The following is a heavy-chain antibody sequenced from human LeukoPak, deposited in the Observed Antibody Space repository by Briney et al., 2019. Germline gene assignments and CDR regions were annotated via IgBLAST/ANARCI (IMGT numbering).Heavy chain of an antibody. CDR1: GGSISSYY. V-gene: IGHV4-4*07. CDR3: ARVVVQQLNNWFDP. D-gene: IGHD6-13*01. Sequence: PSETLSLTCTVSGGSISSYYWSWIRQPPGKGLEWIGRIYTSGSTNYNPSLKSRVTMSVDTSKNQFSLKLSSVTAADTAVYYCARVVVQQLNNWFDPWGQGTLVTVSS. J-gene: IGHJ5*02. CDR2: IYTSGST.